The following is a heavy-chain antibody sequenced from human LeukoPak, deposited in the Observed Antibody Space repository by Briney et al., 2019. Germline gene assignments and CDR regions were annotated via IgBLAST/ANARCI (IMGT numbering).Heavy chain of an antibody. CDR3: ARGRYYLDS. CDR2: FNSDGRST. V-gene: IGHV3-74*01. D-gene: IGHD4-17*01. CDR1: GFTFSSYS. Sequence: GGSLRLSCAASGFTFSSYSMNWVRQAPGKGLVWVSRFNSDGRSTYYADSVKGRFTISRDNAKNTLYLQMNSLRAEDTAVYYCARGRYYLDSWGQGTLVTVSS. J-gene: IGHJ4*02.